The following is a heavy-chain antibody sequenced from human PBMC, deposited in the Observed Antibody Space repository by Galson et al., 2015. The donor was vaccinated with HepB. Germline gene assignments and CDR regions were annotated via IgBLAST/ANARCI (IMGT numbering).Heavy chain of an antibody. CDR1: GYTFTSYG. D-gene: IGHD2-2*01. CDR3: ARLGYCSSTSCLMGHLNWFDP. CDR2: ISAYNGNT. V-gene: IGHV1-18*01. Sequence: SVKVSCKASGYTFTSYGISWVRQAPGQGLEWMGWISAYNGNTNHAQKLQGRVTMTTDTSTSTAYMELRSLRSDDTAVYYCARLGYCSSTSCLMGHLNWFDPWGQGTLVTVSS. J-gene: IGHJ5*02.